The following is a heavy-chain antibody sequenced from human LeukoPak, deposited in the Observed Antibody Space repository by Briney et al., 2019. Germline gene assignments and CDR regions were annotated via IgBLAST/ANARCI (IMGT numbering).Heavy chain of an antibody. CDR2: ISITGDRT. V-gene: IGHV3-23*01. CDR1: GFTFSSYA. CDR3: AKTYTTNYHDAFDI. Sequence: GGSLRLSCAASGFTFSSYATTWVRQAPGQGLEWVSAISITGDRTYYADSVKGRFTISRDNSKNTLYLQMNSLSPEDTAIYYCAKTYTTNYHDAFDIWGQGTMVTVSS. D-gene: IGHD1-26*01. J-gene: IGHJ3*02.